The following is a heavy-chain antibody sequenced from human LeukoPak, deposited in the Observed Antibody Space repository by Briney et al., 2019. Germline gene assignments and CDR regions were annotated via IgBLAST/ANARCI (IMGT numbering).Heavy chain of an antibody. Sequence: ASVTVSCKASVYTFTGYYMHWVRQAPGQGREGMGWINPNSGGTNYAQTFQARVTMTRDTSISTAYMELSRLRSDDTAVYYCARDHDILTGYSEYYYYYYYMDVWGKGTTVTVSS. D-gene: IGHD3-9*01. CDR2: INPNSGGT. CDR3: ARDHDILTGYSEYYYYYYYMDV. CDR1: VYTFTGYY. J-gene: IGHJ6*03. V-gene: IGHV1-2*02.